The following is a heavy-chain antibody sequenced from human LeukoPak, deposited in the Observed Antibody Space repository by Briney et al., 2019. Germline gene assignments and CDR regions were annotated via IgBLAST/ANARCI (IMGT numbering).Heavy chain of an antibody. CDR2: IWNDGSYE. D-gene: IGHD1-26*01. CDR1: GFIFSNYG. V-gene: IGHV3-33*06. Sequence: PVGSLRLSCAASGFIFSNYGMHWVRQAPGRGLEWVAVIWNDGSYEHYTDSVKGRFTISRDNSKNTLFLQLNSLRPEDTAVYYCAKPTWGSGSFLIDFWGQGTLVTVSS. CDR3: AKPTWGSGSFLIDF. J-gene: IGHJ4*02.